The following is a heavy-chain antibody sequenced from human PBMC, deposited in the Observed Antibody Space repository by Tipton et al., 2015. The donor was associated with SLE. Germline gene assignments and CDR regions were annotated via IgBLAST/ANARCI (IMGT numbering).Heavy chain of an antibody. CDR2: IYHSGNT. V-gene: IGHV4-30-2*01. Sequence: TLSLTCAVSGGSISSGGYSWIWIPQPPGKGLEWIGYIYHSGNTYYNPSLKSRVTISVDRSKNPFSLKLSSVTAADTAGYYCAGDRARVVDFWGQGTLVTVSS. CDR1: GGSISSGGYS. CDR3: AGDRARVVDF. D-gene: IGHD2-15*01. J-gene: IGHJ4*02.